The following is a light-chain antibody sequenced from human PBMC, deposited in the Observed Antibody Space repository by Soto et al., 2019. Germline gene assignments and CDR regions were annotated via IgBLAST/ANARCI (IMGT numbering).Light chain of an antibody. J-gene: IGKJ5*01. CDR2: DTS. CDR3: QQYSKWPT. CDR1: QRVSGN. Sequence: EIVMTQSPATLSVSPGERATLSCRSSQRVSGNLAWYQQQPGQAPRLLIYDTSSRATAIPSRFSGSGSGKEFTLTISSLQSEDFAVSYCQQYSKWPTLVQGTRLEIK. V-gene: IGKV3-15*01.